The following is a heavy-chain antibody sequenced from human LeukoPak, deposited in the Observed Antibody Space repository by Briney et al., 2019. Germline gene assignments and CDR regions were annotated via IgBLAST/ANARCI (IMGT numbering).Heavy chain of an antibody. J-gene: IGHJ4*02. D-gene: IGHD3-10*01. CDR3: ARGSGGDGSGSL. V-gene: IGHV4-39*01. Sequence: SETLSLTCTVSGGSISSSSYCWGWIRPPPGEGLEWSGSISFSGSTYYHPSLDRRVTISVATSKNQFSLRLSSVTAADTAVYYCARGSGGDGSGSLWGQGTLVTVSS. CDR2: ISFSGST. CDR1: GGSISSSSYC.